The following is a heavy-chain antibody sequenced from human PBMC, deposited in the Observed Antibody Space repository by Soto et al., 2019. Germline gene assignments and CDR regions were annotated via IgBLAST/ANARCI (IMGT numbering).Heavy chain of an antibody. J-gene: IGHJ6*02. CDR1: GESISNFY. CDR2: VHVSGGT. Sequence: KSSETLSLTCSVSGESISNFYWSWIRQPAGKGLEWIGHVHVSGGTNYNAPLQSRVTMSLDTSSNHVSLQLRSLTAADTAVYYCARDRYGWYPGFDLDVWGPGTTVTVSS. D-gene: IGHD6-19*01. V-gene: IGHV4-4*07. CDR3: ARDRYGWYPGFDLDV.